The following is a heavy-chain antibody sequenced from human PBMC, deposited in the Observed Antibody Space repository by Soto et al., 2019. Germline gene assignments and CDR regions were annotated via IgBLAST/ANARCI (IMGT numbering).Heavy chain of an antibody. CDR2: ISGSGGST. CDR3: AKDPRSTMLVVVGPWFDP. D-gene: IGHD3-22*01. CDR1: GFTFSSYA. J-gene: IGHJ5*02. Sequence: PGGSLRLSXAASGFTFSSYAMSWVRQAPGKGLEWVSAISGSGGSTYYADSVKGRFTISRNNSKNTLYLQMNSLRAEDTAVYYCAKDPRSTMLVVVGPWFDPWGQGTLVTVSS. V-gene: IGHV3-23*01.